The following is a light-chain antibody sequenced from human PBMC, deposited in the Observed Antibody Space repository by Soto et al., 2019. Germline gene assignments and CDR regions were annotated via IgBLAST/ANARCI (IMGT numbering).Light chain of an antibody. V-gene: IGLV2-14*01. CDR1: SSDVGGYNY. J-gene: IGLJ2*01. Sequence: QSALTQPASVSGSPGQSITISCTGTSSDVGGYNYVSWYQQHPGKAPKPMIYDVSNRPSGVSNRFSGSKSGNTASLTISGLQAEEEDDYYCSSYTSSSTLDVVFGGGTKLTVL. CDR2: DVS. CDR3: SSYTSSSTLDVV.